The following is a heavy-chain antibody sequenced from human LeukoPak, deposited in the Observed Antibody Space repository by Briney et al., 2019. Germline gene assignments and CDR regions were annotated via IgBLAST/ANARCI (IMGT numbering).Heavy chain of an antibody. J-gene: IGHJ4*02. CDR1: GFTFSSYA. CDR2: ISGSGDST. V-gene: IGHV3-23*01. Sequence: PGGSLRLSCAASGFTFSSYAMSWVRQAPGKGLEWVSAISGSGDSTYYADSVKGRFTISRDNAKNSLYLQMNSLRAEDTAVYYCARGNDFWSGYYGSDYWGQGTLVTVSS. D-gene: IGHD3-3*01. CDR3: ARGNDFWSGYYGSDY.